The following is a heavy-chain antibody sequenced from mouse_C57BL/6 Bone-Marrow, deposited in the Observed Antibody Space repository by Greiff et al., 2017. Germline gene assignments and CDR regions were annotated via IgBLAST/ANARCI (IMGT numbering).Heavy chain of an antibody. CDR2: ISNGGGST. CDR1: GFTFSDYY. V-gene: IGHV5-12*01. D-gene: IGHD1-1*01. CDR3: ARDYEDAMDY. J-gene: IGHJ4*01. Sequence: DVHLVESGGGLVQPGGSLKLSCAASGFTFSDYYMYWVRQTPEKRLEWVAYISNGGGSTYYPDTVKGRFTISRDNAKNTLYLQMSRLKSEDTAMYYCARDYEDAMDYWGQGTSVTVSS.